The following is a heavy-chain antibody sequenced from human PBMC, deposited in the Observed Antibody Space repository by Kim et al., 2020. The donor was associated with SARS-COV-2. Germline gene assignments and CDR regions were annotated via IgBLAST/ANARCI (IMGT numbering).Heavy chain of an antibody. Sequence: ADSVKARFTISRDNAKNSLYLQMNSLRAEDTAVYYCARGGTFMTTVTTDYWGQGTLVTVSS. J-gene: IGHJ4*02. CDR3: ARGGTFMTTVTTDY. D-gene: IGHD4-17*01. V-gene: IGHV3-11*04.